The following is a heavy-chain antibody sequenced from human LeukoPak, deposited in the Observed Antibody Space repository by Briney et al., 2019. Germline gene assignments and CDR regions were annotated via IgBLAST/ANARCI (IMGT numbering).Heavy chain of an antibody. CDR3: AKAFYYDSSGPYPGLDY. J-gene: IGHJ4*02. D-gene: IGHD3-22*01. CDR1: GFTFSSYG. Sequence: GRSLRLSCAASGFTFSSYGMHWVRQAPGKGLEWVAVISYDGSNKYYADSVKGRFTISRDNSKNTLYLQMNSLRAEDTAVYYCAKAFYYDSSGPYPGLDYWGQGNLVTVSS. V-gene: IGHV3-30*18. CDR2: ISYDGSNK.